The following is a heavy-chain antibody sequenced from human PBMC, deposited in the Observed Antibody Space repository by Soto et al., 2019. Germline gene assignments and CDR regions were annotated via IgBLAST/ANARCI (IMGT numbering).Heavy chain of an antibody. CDR2: ISSSSSYI. Sequence: GSLRLSCAASGFTFSSYSMNWVRQAPGKGLEWVSSISSSSSYIYYADSVKGRFTISRDNAKNSLYLQMNSLRAEDTAVYYCARDPEDIVVVPAADWGQGTLVTVSS. CDR3: ARDPEDIVVVPAAD. J-gene: IGHJ4*02. V-gene: IGHV3-21*01. CDR1: GFTFSSYS. D-gene: IGHD2-2*01.